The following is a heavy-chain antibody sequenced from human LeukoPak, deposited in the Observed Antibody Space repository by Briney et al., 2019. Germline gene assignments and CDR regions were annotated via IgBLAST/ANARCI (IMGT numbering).Heavy chain of an antibody. V-gene: IGHV4-59*01. CDR3: AREFNYFEY. CDR2: ICYSGGT. Sequence: SETLSLTCTVSGGSIGSYYWNWIRQPPGKGLEWIGYICYSGGTSYNPSLKSRVTLSVDTSKKQFSLKLSSVTAADTAVYYCAREFNYFEYWGQGTLVTVSS. CDR1: GGSIGSYY. J-gene: IGHJ4*02.